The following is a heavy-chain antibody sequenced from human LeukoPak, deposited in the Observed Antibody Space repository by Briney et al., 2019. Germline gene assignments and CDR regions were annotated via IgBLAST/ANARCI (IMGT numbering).Heavy chain of an antibody. CDR3: ARDLGRDCSGGSCYSKDGLFDP. Sequence: GGSLRLSCAASGFTFSNYEMNWVRQAPGKGLEWVSSISSSSSYIYYADSVKGRFTISRDNAKNSLYLQMNSLRAEDTAVYYCARDLGRDCSGGSCYSKDGLFDPWGQGTLVTVSS. CDR1: GFTFSNYE. D-gene: IGHD2-15*01. V-gene: IGHV3-21*01. J-gene: IGHJ5*02. CDR2: ISSSSSYI.